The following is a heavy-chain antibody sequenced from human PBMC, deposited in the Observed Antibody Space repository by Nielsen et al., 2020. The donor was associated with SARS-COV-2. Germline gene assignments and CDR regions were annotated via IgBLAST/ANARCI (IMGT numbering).Heavy chain of an antibody. D-gene: IGHD3-22*01. CDR2: ISWNSGSI. CDR3: AKDISWGYYDSTTGGPYFDY. Sequence: SLKISCAASGFTFDDYAMHWVRQAPGKGLEWVSGISWNSGSIGYAASVKGRFTISRDNAKNSLYLQMNSLRAEDTALYYCAKDISWGYYDSTTGGPYFDYWGQGTLVTVSS. J-gene: IGHJ4*02. CDR1: GFTFDDYA. V-gene: IGHV3-9*01.